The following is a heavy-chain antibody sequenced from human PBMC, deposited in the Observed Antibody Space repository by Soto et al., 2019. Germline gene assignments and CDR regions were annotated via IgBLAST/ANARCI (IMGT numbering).Heavy chain of an antibody. V-gene: IGHV3-23*04. J-gene: IGHJ4*02. Sequence: EVKLVESGGGLVQPGGSLRISCKVSGFMFSDYAMTWVRQAPGKGLEWVSSIGKSGSDRDYADSVKGRFTISRDNSENTVYLQMDSLKVEDTALYFCMKENVYRGQGTQVTVS. CDR3: MKENVY. CDR2: IGKSGSDR. CDR1: GFMFSDYA. D-gene: IGHD1-1*01.